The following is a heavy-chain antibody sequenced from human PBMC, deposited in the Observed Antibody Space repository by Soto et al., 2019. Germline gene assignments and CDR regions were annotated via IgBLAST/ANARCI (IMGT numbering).Heavy chain of an antibody. J-gene: IGHJ5*02. V-gene: IGHV6-1*01. CDR1: GDSVSSNSAA. D-gene: IGHD3-3*01. CDR3: ARDAYYDFWSGYPENWFDP. CDR2: TYYRSKWYN. Sequence: SQTLSLTCAISGDSVSSNSAAWNWIRQSPSRGLEWLGRTYYRSKWYNDYAVSVKSRITINPDTSKNQFSLQLNSVTPEDTAVYYCARDAYYDFWSGYPENWFDPWGQGTLVTAPQ.